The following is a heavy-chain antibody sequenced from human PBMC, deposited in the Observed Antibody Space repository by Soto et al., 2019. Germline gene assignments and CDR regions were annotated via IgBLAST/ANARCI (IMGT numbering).Heavy chain of an antibody. CDR2: IWYDGSNK. D-gene: IGHD6-13*01. CDR1: GFTFSSYG. J-gene: IGHJ4*02. Sequence: GGSLRLSCAASGFTFSSYGMHWVRQAPGKGLEWVAVIWYDGSNKYYADSVKGRFTISRDNSKNTLYLQMNSLRAEDTAVYYCAREFRSRGWAAGTDYFDYWGQGTLVTVSS. CDR3: AREFRSRGWAAGTDYFDY. V-gene: IGHV3-33*01.